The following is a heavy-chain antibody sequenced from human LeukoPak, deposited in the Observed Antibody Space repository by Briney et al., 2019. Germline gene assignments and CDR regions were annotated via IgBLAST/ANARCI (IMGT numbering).Heavy chain of an antibody. V-gene: IGHV3-72*01. D-gene: IGHD4-17*01. CDR1: GFALRDSY. CDR3: VRVRHGDYFCH. CDR2: IRNKAHSYTT. Sequence: GGSVSLSCGASGFALRDSYMDWVRQAPGKGLQWVGRIRNKAHSYTTDYAASVKGRFTISIDDSKNSLFPQMNTLRTEDTAVSYCVRVRHGDYFCHWGLGTLVTVSS. J-gene: IGHJ4*02.